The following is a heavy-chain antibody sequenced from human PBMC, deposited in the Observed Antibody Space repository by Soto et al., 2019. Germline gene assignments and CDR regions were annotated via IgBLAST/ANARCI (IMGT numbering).Heavy chain of an antibody. CDR2: IWYDGSNK. J-gene: IGHJ4*02. CDR1: GFTFSSYG. D-gene: IGHD6-19*01. CDR3: ARGAPQQWLVTFDY. Sequence: GGSLRLSCAASGFTFSSYGMHWVRQAPGKGLEWVAVIWYDGSNKYYADSVKGRFTISRDNSKNTLYLQMNSLRAEDTTVYYCARGAPQQWLVTFDYWGQGTLVTSPQ. V-gene: IGHV3-33*01.